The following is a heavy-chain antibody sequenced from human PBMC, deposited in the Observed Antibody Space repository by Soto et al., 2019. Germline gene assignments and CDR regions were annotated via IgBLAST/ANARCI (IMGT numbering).Heavy chain of an antibody. Sequence: SETLSLTCAVYGGSFSGYYWSWIRQPPGKGLEWIGEINHSGSTNYNPSLKSRVTISVDTSKNQFSLKLSSVTAADTAVYYCARGQFADIVAQIPRNYGMDVWGQGTTVTVSS. D-gene: IGHD5-12*01. CDR3: ARGQFADIVAQIPRNYGMDV. CDR2: INHSGST. V-gene: IGHV4-34*01. CDR1: GGSFSGYY. J-gene: IGHJ6*02.